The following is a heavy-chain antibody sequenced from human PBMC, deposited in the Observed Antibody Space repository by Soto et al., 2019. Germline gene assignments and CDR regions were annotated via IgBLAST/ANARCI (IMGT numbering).Heavy chain of an antibody. Sequence: QVQLVQSGAEVKKPGASVKVSCKASGYTFTSYYMHWVRQAPGQGLEWMGIINPSGGSTSYAQKFHGRVTMTRDTSTSTVYMELSSLRSEDTAVYYCARVSQYYDSSGYHYDAFDIWGQGTMVTVSS. CDR2: INPSGGST. V-gene: IGHV1-46*01. CDR3: ARVSQYYDSSGYHYDAFDI. D-gene: IGHD3-22*01. J-gene: IGHJ3*02. CDR1: GYTFTSYY.